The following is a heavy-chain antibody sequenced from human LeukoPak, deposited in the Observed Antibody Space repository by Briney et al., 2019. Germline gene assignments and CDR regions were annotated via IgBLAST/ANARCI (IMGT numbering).Heavy chain of an antibody. Sequence: PSETLSLTCTVSGGSIRSYYWSWIRQPPGKGLEWIGYIYYSGSTNYNPSLKSRVTISVDTSKNQFSLKLSSVTAADTAVYYCARVTATITTALFDYWGQGTLVTVSS. V-gene: IGHV4-59*12. CDR2: IYYSGST. J-gene: IGHJ4*02. CDR1: GGSIRSYY. D-gene: IGHD5-12*01. CDR3: ARVTATITTALFDY.